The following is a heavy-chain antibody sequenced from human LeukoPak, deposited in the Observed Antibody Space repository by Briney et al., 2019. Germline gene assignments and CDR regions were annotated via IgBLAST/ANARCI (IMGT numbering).Heavy chain of an antibody. CDR1: GFTFDDYA. V-gene: IGHV3-9*01. D-gene: IGHD1-7*01. Sequence: GGSLRLSCAASGFTFDDYAMHWVRQGPGKGLEWVSGITWNSGTIGYADSVKGRFTVSRDNAKNSLYLQMNSLRAEDTALYYCAKDVTGTGAFDIWGQGTMVTVSS. CDR3: AKDVTGTGAFDI. CDR2: ITWNSGTI. J-gene: IGHJ3*02.